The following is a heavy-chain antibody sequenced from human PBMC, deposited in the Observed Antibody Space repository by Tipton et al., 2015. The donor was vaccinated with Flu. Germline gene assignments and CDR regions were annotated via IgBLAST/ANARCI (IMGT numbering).Heavy chain of an antibody. CDR2: IYSGGST. CDR1: GFTLRSYA. V-gene: IGHV3-53*01. CDR3: ARGSLRMADP. D-gene: IGHD5-24*01. Sequence: SLRLSCAASGFTLRSYAVNWVRRAPGKGLEWVSVIYSGGSTYYADSVKGRFTISRDNSKNTLYLQMNSLRAEDTAVYYCARGSLRMADPWGQETLVTVSS. J-gene: IGHJ5*02.